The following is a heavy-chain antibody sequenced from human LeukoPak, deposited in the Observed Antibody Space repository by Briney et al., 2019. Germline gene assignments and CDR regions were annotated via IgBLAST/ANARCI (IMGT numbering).Heavy chain of an antibody. CDR1: GLTFSDFW. V-gene: IGHV3-7*01. CDR2: INKDGSDK. Sequence: GGSLRLSCAASGLTFSDFWVEWFRQAPGKGLEWVANINKDGSDKYYMDSVTGRFSISRDNAKNSLSLQMNSLRVDDTAVYYCARNQHWSRDTWGQGILVTVSS. D-gene: IGHD2-8*02. J-gene: IGHJ5*02. CDR3: ARNQHWSRDT.